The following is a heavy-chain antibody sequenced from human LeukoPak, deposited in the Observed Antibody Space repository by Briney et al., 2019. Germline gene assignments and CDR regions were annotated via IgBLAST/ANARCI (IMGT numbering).Heavy chain of an antibody. CDR3: ARGQGGGSYYEYYFDY. CDR1: GFTFSTYY. Sequence: GGSLRLSCAASGFTFSTYYMNWVRQAPGKGLEWVSSISSSSIYIYYADSVKGRFTISRDNAKNSLYLQMNSLRAEDTAVYYCARGQGGGSYYEYYFDYWGQGTLVTVSS. V-gene: IGHV3-21*01. J-gene: IGHJ4*02. D-gene: IGHD1-26*01. CDR2: ISSSSIYI.